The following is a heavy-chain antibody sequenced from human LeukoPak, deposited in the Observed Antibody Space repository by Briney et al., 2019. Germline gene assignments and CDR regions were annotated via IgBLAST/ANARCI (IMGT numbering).Heavy chain of an antibody. Sequence: PSETLSLTCTVSGGSISSYYWSWIRQPPGKGLEWIGYIYYSGSTYYNPSLKSRVTISVDTSKNQFSLKLSSVTAADIAVYYCARDGSYSSGWHTFDYWGQGTLVTVSS. CDR2: IYYSGST. CDR1: GGSISSYY. V-gene: IGHV4-59*01. D-gene: IGHD6-19*01. J-gene: IGHJ4*02. CDR3: ARDGSYSSGWHTFDY.